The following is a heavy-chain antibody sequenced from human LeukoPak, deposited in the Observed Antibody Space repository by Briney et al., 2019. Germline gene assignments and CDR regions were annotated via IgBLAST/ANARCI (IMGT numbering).Heavy chain of an antibody. V-gene: IGHV1-46*01. CDR2: INPSGGST. CDR3: ARSRYSGSYEFLRTTTAAGLLDY. Sequence: ASEKVSCKASGYTFTTYYVHWVRHTPGQGLEWMGIINPSGGSTTYAQKFRGRLTMTRDMSTSTVYMELSSLRSEDTAVYYCARSRYSGSYEFLRTTTAAGLLDYWGQGTLVTVSS. D-gene: IGHD1-26*01. CDR1: GYTFTTYY. J-gene: IGHJ4*02.